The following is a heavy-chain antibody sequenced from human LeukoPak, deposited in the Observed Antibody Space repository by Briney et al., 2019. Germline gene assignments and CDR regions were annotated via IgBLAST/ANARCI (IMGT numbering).Heavy chain of an antibody. CDR2: IKQDGSEK. D-gene: IGHD3-10*01. Sequence: GGSLRLSCAASGFTFSSYWMSWVRRAPGKGLEWVANIKQDGSEKYYVDSVKGRFTISRDNAKNSLYLQMNSLRAEDTAVYYCARGDLWFGELMSMYYFDYWGQGTLVTVSS. J-gene: IGHJ4*02. CDR3: ARGDLWFGELMSMYYFDY. V-gene: IGHV3-7*01. CDR1: GFTFSSYW.